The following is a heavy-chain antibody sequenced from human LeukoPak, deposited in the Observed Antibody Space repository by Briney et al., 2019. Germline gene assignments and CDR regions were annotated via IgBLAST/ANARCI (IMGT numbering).Heavy chain of an antibody. V-gene: IGHV1-69*06. CDR3: ARVVYCSSTSCYNWFDP. D-gene: IGHD2-2*01. J-gene: IGHJ5*02. CDR2: IIPIFGTA. Sequence: SVKVSCKASGGTFSSYAISWVRQAPGQGLEWMGRIIPIFGTANYAQKFQGRVTITADRSTSTAYMELSSLRSEDTAVYYCARVVYCSSTSCYNWFDPWGQGTLVTVSS. CDR1: GGTFSSYA.